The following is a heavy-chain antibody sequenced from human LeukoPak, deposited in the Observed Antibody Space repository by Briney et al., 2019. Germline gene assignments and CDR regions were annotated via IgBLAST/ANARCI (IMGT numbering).Heavy chain of an antibody. D-gene: IGHD3-16*02. Sequence: GGSLRLSCAASGFTFSRYWMSWVRQVPGKGLEWVSAISGSGGSTYYADSVKGRFTISGDNSKNTLYLQMNSLRAEDTAVYYCAKGGSSYDYVWGSYRFWYFDYWGQGTLVTVSS. J-gene: IGHJ4*02. CDR3: AKGGSSYDYVWGSYRFWYFDY. V-gene: IGHV3-23*01. CDR2: ISGSGGST. CDR1: GFTFSRYW.